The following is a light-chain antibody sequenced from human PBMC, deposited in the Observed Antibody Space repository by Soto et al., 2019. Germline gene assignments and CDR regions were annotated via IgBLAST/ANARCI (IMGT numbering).Light chain of an antibody. Sequence: DIQMTQSPSSLSASVGDRVTISCRASQSITIYLNWYQQTPGKAPRLLIYGASTLQTGVPSRFSGSGSMTDFTLTISNLQPEDFATYYCQQYYSYPLTFGGGTKVDIK. CDR3: QQYYSYPLT. CDR2: GAS. CDR1: QSITIY. V-gene: IGKV1-39*01. J-gene: IGKJ4*01.